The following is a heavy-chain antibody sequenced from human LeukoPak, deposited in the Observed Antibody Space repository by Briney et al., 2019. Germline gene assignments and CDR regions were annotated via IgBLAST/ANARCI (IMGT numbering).Heavy chain of an antibody. CDR1: GASYSSGDQY. D-gene: IGHD3-22*01. CDR2: IHPSGML. CDR3: ARGVMEDYDSSGYYDY. J-gene: IGHJ4*02. Sequence: PSETLSLTCTVSGASYSSGDQYWHWIRQSPGKGLEWIGSIHPSGMLYNNPSLESRVTISADTSKNQFSLKLSSVTAADTAVYYCARGVMEDYDSSGYYDYWGQGTLVTVSS. V-gene: IGHV4-31*03.